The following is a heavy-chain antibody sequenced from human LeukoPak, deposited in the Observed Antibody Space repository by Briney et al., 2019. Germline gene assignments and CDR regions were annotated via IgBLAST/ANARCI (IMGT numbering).Heavy chain of an antibody. D-gene: IGHD5-18*01. J-gene: IGHJ6*02. CDR3: ARGRGYSYGYRGDYYGMDV. CDR2: IYYRGST. Sequence: PSETLSLTCTVSGGSISSYYWSWIRQPPGKGLEWIGYIYYRGSTNYNSSLKSRVTISVDTSKNQFSLKLSSVTAADTAVYYCARGRGYSYGYRGDYYGMDVWGQGTTVTVSS. CDR1: GGSISSYY. V-gene: IGHV4-59*01.